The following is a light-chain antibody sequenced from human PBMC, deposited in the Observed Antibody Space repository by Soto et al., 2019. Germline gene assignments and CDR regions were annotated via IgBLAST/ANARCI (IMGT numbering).Light chain of an antibody. CDR3: QAWDSSIVV. CDR1: SGPVFTSSY. J-gene: IGLJ2*01. Sequence: QTVVTQEPSFSVSPGGTVTLTCGLSSGPVFTSSYPNWYQQTPGQAPRTLIFNTNTRSSGVPDRFSGSILGDKAALTITGAQAMDEADYYCQAWDSSIVVFGGGTKLTVL. CDR2: NTN. V-gene: IGLV8-61*01.